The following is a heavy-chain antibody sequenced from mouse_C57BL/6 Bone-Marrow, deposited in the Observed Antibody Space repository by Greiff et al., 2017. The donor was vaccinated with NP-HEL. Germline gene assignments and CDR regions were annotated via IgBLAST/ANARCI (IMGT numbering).Heavy chain of an antibody. CDR2: INPYNGGT. J-gene: IGHJ1*03. D-gene: IGHD1-1*01. CDR1: GYTFTDYY. CDR3: ARSPITTVVPYFDV. Sequence: EVQLVESGPVLVKPGASVKMSCKASGYTFTDYYMNWVKQSHGKSLEWIGVINPYNGGTSYNQKFKGKATLTVDTSSSTAYMELISLTSEDSAVYYCARSPITTVVPYFDVWGTGTTVTVSS. V-gene: IGHV1-19*01.